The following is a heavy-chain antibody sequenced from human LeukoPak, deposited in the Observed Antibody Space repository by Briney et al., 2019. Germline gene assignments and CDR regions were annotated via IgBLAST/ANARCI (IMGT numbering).Heavy chain of an antibody. J-gene: IGHJ4*02. V-gene: IGHV1-18*04. Sequence: GPSVKVSCKASGYTFTSYGISWVRQAPGQGLEWMGWISAYNGNTNYAQKLQGRVTMTTDTSTSTAYMELRSLRSDDTAVYYCARGLPYCSGGSCYPVFDYWGQGTLVTVSS. D-gene: IGHD2-15*01. CDR1: GYTFTSYG. CDR2: ISAYNGNT. CDR3: ARGLPYCSGGSCYPVFDY.